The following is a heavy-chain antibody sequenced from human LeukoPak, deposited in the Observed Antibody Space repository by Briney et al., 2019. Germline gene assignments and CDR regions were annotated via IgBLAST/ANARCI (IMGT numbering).Heavy chain of an antibody. D-gene: IGHD2-15*01. J-gene: IGHJ4*02. CDR1: GITFSNYW. CDR3: ASDRGWFQFDY. Sequence: GGSLRLSCAASGITFSNYWMTWVRQAPGKGLEWVAMINPDGSEQYYVDSVKGRFTISRDNAKTSLYLQMNSLTAEDTAVYYCASDRGWFQFDYWGQGALVTVSS. CDR2: INPDGSEQ. V-gene: IGHV3-7*05.